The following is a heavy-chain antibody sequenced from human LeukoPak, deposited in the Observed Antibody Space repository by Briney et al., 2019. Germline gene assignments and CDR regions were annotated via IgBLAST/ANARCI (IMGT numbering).Heavy chain of an antibody. CDR1: EFTFSSHW. D-gene: IGHD5-12*01. Sequence: PGGSLRLSCAASEFTFSSHWMHWVRQAPGKGLVWVSYINSEGSSTTYADYVKGRFTISRDNAKNMLYLQMNSLRAEDTAVYNCARDGSLPDYWGQRTLVTVSS. V-gene: IGHV3-74*01. J-gene: IGHJ4*02. CDR3: ARDGSLPDY. CDR2: INSEGSST.